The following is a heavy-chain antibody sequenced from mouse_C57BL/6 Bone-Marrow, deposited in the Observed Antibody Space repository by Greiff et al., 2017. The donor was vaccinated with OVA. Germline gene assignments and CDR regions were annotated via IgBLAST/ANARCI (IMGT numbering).Heavy chain of an antibody. V-gene: IGHV1-74*01. D-gene: IGHD2-2*01. CDR1: GYTFTSYW. CDR2: IHPSDSDT. Sequence: VQLQQPGAELVKPGASVKVSCKASGYTFTSYWMHWVKQRPCQGLEWIGRIHPSDSDTNYNQKFKGKATLTVDQSSSTAYMQLSSLTSEDSAVYYCAITGGAHGYGFAYWGQGTLVTVSA. J-gene: IGHJ3*01. CDR3: AITGGAHGYGFAY.